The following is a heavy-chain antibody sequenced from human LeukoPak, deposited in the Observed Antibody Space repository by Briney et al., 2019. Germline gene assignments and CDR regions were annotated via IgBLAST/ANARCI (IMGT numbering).Heavy chain of an antibody. CDR2: IKDDGSEK. V-gene: IGHV3-7*01. Sequence: GGSLRLSCAASGFTFSSYWMSWARQAPGEGLEWVAKIKDDGSEKYYVDSVKGRSTISRDNAKNSLYLQMNSLRAEDTAVYYCASGGCYSGYWGQGTLVTVSS. D-gene: IGHD2-21*02. J-gene: IGHJ4*02. CDR3: ASGGCYSGY. CDR1: GFTFSSYW.